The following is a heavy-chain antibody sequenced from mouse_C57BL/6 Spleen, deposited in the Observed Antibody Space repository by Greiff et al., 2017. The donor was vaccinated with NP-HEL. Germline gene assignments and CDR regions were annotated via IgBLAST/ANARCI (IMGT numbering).Heavy chain of an antibody. V-gene: IGHV1-52*01. CDR1: GYTFTSYW. J-gene: IGHJ2*01. CDR3: ARSGYGNYGLGY. CDR2: IDPSDSET. D-gene: IGHD2-1*01. Sequence: QVQLQQPGAELVRPGSSVKLSCKASGYTFTSYWMHWVKQRPIQGLEWIGNIDPSDSETHYNQKFKDKATLTVDKSSSTAYMQLSSLTSEDSAVYYCARSGYGNYGLGYWGQGTTLTVSS.